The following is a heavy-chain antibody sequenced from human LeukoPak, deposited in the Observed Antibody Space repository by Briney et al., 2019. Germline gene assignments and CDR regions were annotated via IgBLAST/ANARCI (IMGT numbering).Heavy chain of an antibody. J-gene: IGHJ4*02. Sequence: GASVKVSCKASGYTFTDYYIHWVRQAPGQGLEWMGWIIPNSGVTKYAQKFQGRVTMTEDTSTDTVYMELNSLISDDTAVYYCATPVPHDTSGYYYRFDYWGQGTLVTVSS. CDR1: GYTFTDYY. V-gene: IGHV1-2*02. CDR3: ATPVPHDTSGYYYRFDY. D-gene: IGHD3-22*01. CDR2: IIPNSGVT.